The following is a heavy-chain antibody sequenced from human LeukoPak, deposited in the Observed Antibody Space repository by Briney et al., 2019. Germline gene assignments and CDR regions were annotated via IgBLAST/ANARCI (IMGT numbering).Heavy chain of an antibody. CDR3: ARGRVSSSTWYSTYYYYFYMDV. CDR1: DDSITMYY. J-gene: IGHJ6*03. CDR2: VDHTGST. Sequence: SETLSLTCSVSDDSITMYYWTWIRQPPGKGLEWIGDVDHTGSTNFNPSLNGRVSISRDTTTNLFSLRLRSVTAADTAVYFCARGRVSSSTWYSTYYYYFYMDVWGKGTTVTVSS. V-gene: IGHV4-59*01. D-gene: IGHD1-1*01.